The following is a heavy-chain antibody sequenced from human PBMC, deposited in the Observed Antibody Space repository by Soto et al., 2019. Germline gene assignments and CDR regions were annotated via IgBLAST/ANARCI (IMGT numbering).Heavy chain of an antibody. V-gene: IGHV3-23*01. Sequence: GGSLRLSCAASGFTFSSHAMSWVRQAPGKGLEWVSAISGSGGSTYYADSVEGRFTISRDNSKNTLYLQMNSLRAEDTAVYYYAKDEGFWSGSSRGRMPFDYWGQGTLVTVSS. D-gene: IGHD3-3*01. J-gene: IGHJ4*02. CDR3: AKDEGFWSGSSRGRMPFDY. CDR1: GFTFSSHA. CDR2: ISGSGGST.